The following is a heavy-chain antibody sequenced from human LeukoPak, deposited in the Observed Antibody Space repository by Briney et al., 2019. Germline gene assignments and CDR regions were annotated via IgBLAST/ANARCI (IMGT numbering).Heavy chain of an antibody. CDR3: VSCGTTTCIIRFDH. V-gene: IGHV3-7*01. D-gene: IGHD2-2*01. CDR1: GFTFSSYW. J-gene: IGHJ4*02. CDR2: IKEDGSEK. Sequence: GGSLRLSCAASGFTFSSYWMSWVRQAPGKGLEWVANIKEDGSEKSDVDSVKGRFTISRDNAKNSLYLQMNSLRAEDTAIYYCVSCGTTTCIIRFDHWGQGTLVTVSS.